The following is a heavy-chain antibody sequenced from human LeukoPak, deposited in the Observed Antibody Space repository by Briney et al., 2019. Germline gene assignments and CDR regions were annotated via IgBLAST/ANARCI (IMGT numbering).Heavy chain of an antibody. J-gene: IGHJ6*03. V-gene: IGHV4-59*01. CDR1: GGSISSYN. D-gene: IGHD6-6*01. CDR2: IYYSGST. CDR3: ARGPKYSSSSGKTYYYYYMDV. Sequence: SETLSLTCTVSGGSISSYNWSWIRQPPGKGLEWIGYIYYSGSTNYNPSLKSRVTISVDTSKNQFSLKLSSVTAADTAVYYCARGPKYSSSSGKTYYYYYMDVWGKGTTVTVSS.